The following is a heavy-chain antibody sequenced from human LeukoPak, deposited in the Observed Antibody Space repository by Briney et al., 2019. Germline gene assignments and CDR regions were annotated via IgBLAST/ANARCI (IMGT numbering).Heavy chain of an antibody. V-gene: IGHV3-11*01. CDR1: GFTFSDYY. D-gene: IGHD3-22*01. CDR3: ARVSYYDSLFDP. CDR2: ISSSGSTM. J-gene: IGHJ5*02. Sequence: NPGGSLRLSCAASGFTFSDYYMSWIRQAPGKGLEWVTYISSSGSTMYYADSVKGRFTISRDNAKNSLYLQMNSLRAEDTAVYYCARVSYYDSLFDPWGQGTLVTVSS.